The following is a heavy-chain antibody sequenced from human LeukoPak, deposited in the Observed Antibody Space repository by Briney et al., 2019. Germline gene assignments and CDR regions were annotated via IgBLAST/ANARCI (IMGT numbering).Heavy chain of an antibody. D-gene: IGHD3-10*01. CDR2: IWYDGSNK. CDR1: GFTFSSYG. V-gene: IGHV3-33*01. J-gene: IGHJ6*02. Sequence: GGSLRLSCAASGFTFSSYGMHWVRQAPGKGLEWVALIWYDGSNKYYADSVKGRFTISRDSSKNTLHLQMNSLRAEDTAVYYCARAAHYGLGSYYGLDVWGQGTTVTVSS. CDR3: ARAAHYGLGSYYGLDV.